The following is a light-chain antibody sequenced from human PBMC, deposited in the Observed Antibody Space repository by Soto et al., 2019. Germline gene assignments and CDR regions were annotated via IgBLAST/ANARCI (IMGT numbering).Light chain of an antibody. CDR3: QQYGSSPFT. CDR2: GAS. J-gene: IGKJ3*01. Sequence: EIVLTQSPGALSLSPGESATLSCRASRSLSSSYLDWYQQKPGQAPRLLIYGASSSATGIPDRFSGSGSGTDFTLTISRLEPEDFAVYYCQQYGSSPFTFGPGTKVDIK. V-gene: IGKV3-20*01. CDR1: RSLSSSY.